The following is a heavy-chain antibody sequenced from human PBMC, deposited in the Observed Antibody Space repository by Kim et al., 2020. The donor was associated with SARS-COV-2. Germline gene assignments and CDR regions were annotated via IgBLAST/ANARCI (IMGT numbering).Heavy chain of an antibody. Sequence: GGSLRLSCAASGFTFSSYAMHWVRQAPGKGLEWVAVISYDGSNKYYADSVKGRFTISRDNSKNTLYLQMNSLRAEDTAVYYCARKSPSSGLDYWGQGTL. CDR3: ARKSPSSGLDY. D-gene: IGHD6-19*01. CDR1: GFTFSSYA. V-gene: IGHV3-30*04. J-gene: IGHJ4*02. CDR2: ISYDGSNK.